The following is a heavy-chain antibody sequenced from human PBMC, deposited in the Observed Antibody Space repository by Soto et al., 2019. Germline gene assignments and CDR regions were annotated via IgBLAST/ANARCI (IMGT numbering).Heavy chain of an antibody. V-gene: IGHV5-51*01. CDR1: GYSFSSYW. CDR3: ARPKVTGRWHYGMAV. J-gene: IGHJ6*01. Sequence: PGESLKISCKGSGYSFSSYWIGWVRQMPGKGLECMGIIYPGDSDTRYSPSFQGQVTISADKSISTAYLQWSSLKASDTAMYYCARPKVTGRWHYGMAVWGQGTTVTVSS. D-gene: IGHD2-15*01. CDR2: IYPGDSDT.